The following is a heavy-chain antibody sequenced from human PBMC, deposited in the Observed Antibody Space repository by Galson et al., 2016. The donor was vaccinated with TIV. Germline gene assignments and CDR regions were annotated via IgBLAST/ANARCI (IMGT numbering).Heavy chain of an antibody. CDR3: TRDEPSYNYVLDV. V-gene: IGHV3-74*01. D-gene: IGHD1-14*01. Sequence: SLRLSCAASGFTFSRYYMHWVRQAPGKGLVWVSRISSDGSSTLYADSVKGRFTISRDNAKNTLYLQMSSLRAEDTALYYFTRDEPSYNYVLDVWGQ. CDR1: GFTFSRYY. CDR2: ISSDGSST. J-gene: IGHJ6*02.